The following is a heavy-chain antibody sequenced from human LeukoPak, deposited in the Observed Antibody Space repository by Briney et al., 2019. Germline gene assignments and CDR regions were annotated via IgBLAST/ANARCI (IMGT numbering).Heavy chain of an antibody. CDR1: GFTFSSYA. V-gene: IGHV3-23*01. CDR3: AKVPIMVRGDIIGPFDY. CDR2: ISGSGGST. D-gene: IGHD3-10*01. Sequence: GGSLRLSCAASGFTFSSYAMSWVRQAPGKGLEWVSAISGSGGSTYYADSVKGRFTISRDNSKNTLYLQMNSLRAEDTAVYYCAKVPIMVRGDIIGPFDYWGQGTLVTVSS. J-gene: IGHJ4*02.